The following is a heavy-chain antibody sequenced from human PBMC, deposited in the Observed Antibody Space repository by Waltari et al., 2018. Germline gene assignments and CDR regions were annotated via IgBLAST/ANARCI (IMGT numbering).Heavy chain of an antibody. D-gene: IGHD1-26*01. CDR1: GGSISSGNYS. CDR3: ARGKWELLGYFDY. J-gene: IGHJ4*02. CDR2: IYTSGST. V-gene: IGHV4-61*02. Sequence: QVQLQESGPGLVKPSQTLSLTCTVSGGSISSGNYSWSWIRQPAGKGLEWIGRIYTSGSTNYNPSLKSRVTISVDTSKNQFSLKLSSVTAADTAVYYCARGKWELLGYFDYWGQGTLVTVSS.